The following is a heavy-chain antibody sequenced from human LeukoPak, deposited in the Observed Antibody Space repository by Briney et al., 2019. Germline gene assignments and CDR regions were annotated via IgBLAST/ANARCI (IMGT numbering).Heavy chain of an antibody. V-gene: IGHV4-59*01. Sequence: SETLSLTCTVSGGSISSYYWSWIRQPPGKGLEWIGYMYYSGSTNYNPSLWSRVTISVDTSKNQFSLKLSSVTAADTAVYYCGGSSGSVYFQHWGQGTLVTVSS. J-gene: IGHJ1*01. CDR1: GGSISSYY. D-gene: IGHD6-13*01. CDR2: MYYSGST. CDR3: GGSSGSVYFQH.